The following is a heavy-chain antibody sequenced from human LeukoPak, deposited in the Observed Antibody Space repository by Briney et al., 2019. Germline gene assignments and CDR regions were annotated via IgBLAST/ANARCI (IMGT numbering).Heavy chain of an antibody. V-gene: IGHV1-18*01. Sequence: ASVKVSCKASGYTFTSYGISWVRQAPGQGLEWMVWISGYNGYTHYAHNLQGRVTMPTDTSTSTAYMELRSLRSDDTAVYYCARDGARYSSGYYPNWFDPWGQGTLVTVSS. J-gene: IGHJ5*02. CDR3: ARDGARYSSGYYPNWFDP. D-gene: IGHD3-22*01. CDR2: ISGYNGYT. CDR1: GYTFTSYG.